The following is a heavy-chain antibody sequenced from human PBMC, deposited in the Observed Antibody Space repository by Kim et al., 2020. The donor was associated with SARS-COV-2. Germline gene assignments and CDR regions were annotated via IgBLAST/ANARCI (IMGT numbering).Heavy chain of an antibody. CDR2: ISPLNGKT. J-gene: IGHJ6*01. V-gene: IGHV1-18*01. CDR3: ARDGGMTRGIDV. CDR1: GYTFTSQG. D-gene: IGHD1-1*01. Sequence: ASVKVSCKASGYTFTSQGINWVRQAPGQGPEWMGWISPLNGKTKFAQKFQGRVVMTRETSTTTVEMELRSLTSDDTAVYYCARDGGMTRGIDVGGQG.